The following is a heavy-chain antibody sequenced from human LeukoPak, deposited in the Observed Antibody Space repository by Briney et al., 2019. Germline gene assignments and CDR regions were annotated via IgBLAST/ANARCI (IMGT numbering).Heavy chain of an antibody. CDR2: INYSGNT. CDR3: ARPSGRNWNAFDI. D-gene: IGHD1-14*01. Sequence: SETLSLTCNVSGDSISSSPYFCGWLRQPPGKGLEWIGSINYSGNTYFNPSLQSRVAISVDTSKNQFSLKLSSLTAADTAVYSCARPSGRNWNAFDIWGQGTMVTVSS. V-gene: IGHV4-39*01. J-gene: IGHJ3*02. CDR1: GDSISSSPYF.